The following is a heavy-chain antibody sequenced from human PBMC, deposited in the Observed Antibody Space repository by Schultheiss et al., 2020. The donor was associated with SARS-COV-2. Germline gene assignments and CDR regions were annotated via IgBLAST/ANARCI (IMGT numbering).Heavy chain of an antibody. Sequence: GESLKISCAASGFTFSSYAMHWVRQAPGKGLEWVAVIWYDGSNKYYADSVKGRFTISRDNSKNTLYLQMNSLRVEDTAVYYCARDEGWDHLLQHWGQGTLVTVSS. D-gene: IGHD1-26*01. V-gene: IGHV3-33*08. J-gene: IGHJ1*01. CDR1: GFTFSSYA. CDR3: ARDEGWDHLLQH. CDR2: IWYDGSNK.